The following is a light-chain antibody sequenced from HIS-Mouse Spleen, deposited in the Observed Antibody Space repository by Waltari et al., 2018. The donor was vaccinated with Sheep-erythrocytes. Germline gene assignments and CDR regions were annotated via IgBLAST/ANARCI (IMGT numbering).Light chain of an antibody. J-gene: IGLJ3*02. V-gene: IGLV2-23*01. CDR3: CSYAGSSTPWV. CDR1: SSDFGSYNL. Sequence: QSALTQPASVSGPPGQPITISCTGTSSDFGSYNLVPWYQQHPGKAPKLMIYEGSKRPSGVSNRFSGSKSGNTASLTISGLRAEDEADYYCCSYAGSSTPWVFGGGTKLTVL. CDR2: EGS.